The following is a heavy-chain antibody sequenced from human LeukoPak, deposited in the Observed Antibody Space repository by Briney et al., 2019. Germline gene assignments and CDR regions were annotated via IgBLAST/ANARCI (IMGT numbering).Heavy chain of an antibody. CDR1: GVSISSGDYY. V-gene: IGHV4-30-4*01. Sequence: SETLSLTCTVSGVSISSGDYYWSWIRQPPGKGLEWIGYIYYSGSTYYNPSLKSRVTISVDTSKNQFSLKLSSVTAADTAVYYCARGVYCTNGVCYRPYYFDYWGQGTLVTVSS. CDR3: ARGVYCTNGVCYRPYYFDY. CDR2: IYYSGST. D-gene: IGHD2-8*01. J-gene: IGHJ4*02.